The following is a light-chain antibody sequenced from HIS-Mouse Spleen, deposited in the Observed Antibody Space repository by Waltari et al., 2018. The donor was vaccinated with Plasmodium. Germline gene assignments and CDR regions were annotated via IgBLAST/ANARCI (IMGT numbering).Light chain of an antibody. CDR3: YSAADNNLV. CDR2: KDS. J-gene: IGLJ3*02. V-gene: IGLV3-27*01. CDR1: VLKKKY. Sequence: SYELTQPSSVSVSPGQTARITCSGDVLKKKYARWFQQKPGQAPGLVIYKDSERPSGFPVRFSGSSSGTTVTLTIIGAQVEDEADYYCYSAADNNLVFGGGTKLTVL.